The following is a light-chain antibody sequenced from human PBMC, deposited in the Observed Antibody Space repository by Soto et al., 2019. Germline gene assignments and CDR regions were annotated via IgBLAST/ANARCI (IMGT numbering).Light chain of an antibody. Sequence: QSVLTQPASVSGSPGQSITISCTGTSSDVGGYNFVSWYQQHPGKAPKFIIYDVRNRPSGVYNRFSGSRSGNTASLTISGLQAEDEDDYYCRSYTSSSTVIFGGGTKVTVL. CDR3: RSYTSSSTVI. J-gene: IGLJ2*01. V-gene: IGLV2-14*03. CDR1: SSDVGGYNF. CDR2: DVR.